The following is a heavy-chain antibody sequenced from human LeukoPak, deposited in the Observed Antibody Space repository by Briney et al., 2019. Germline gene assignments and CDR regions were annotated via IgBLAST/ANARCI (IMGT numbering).Heavy chain of an antibody. Sequence: PGGSLRLSCAASGFTFSGSAMHWVSQASGKGLEWVGRIRSKANSYATAYAASVKGRFTISRDDSKNTAYLQMNSLKTEDTAVYYCTRLHFDWLSPGYGMDVWGQGTTVTVSS. CDR3: TRLHFDWLSPGYGMDV. J-gene: IGHJ6*02. D-gene: IGHD3-9*01. V-gene: IGHV3-73*01. CDR2: IRSKANSYAT. CDR1: GFTFSGSA.